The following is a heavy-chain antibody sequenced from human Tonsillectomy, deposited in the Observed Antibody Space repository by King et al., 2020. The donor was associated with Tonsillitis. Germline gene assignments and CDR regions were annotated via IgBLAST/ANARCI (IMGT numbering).Heavy chain of an antibody. V-gene: IGHV3-30-3*01. CDR2: ISYDGSNK. D-gene: IGHD6-6*01. J-gene: IGHJ4*02. CDR3: AIDRRSGFEYSRSSSLTFAY. Sequence: VQLVESGGGVVQPGRSLRLSCAASGFTFSSYAMHWVRQAPGKGLEWVAVISYDGSNKYYTDSVKGRFTISRDNSKNTLYLQMNSLRAEDTAVYYCAIDRRSGFEYSRSSSLTFAYWGQGTLVTVSS. CDR1: GFTFSSYA.